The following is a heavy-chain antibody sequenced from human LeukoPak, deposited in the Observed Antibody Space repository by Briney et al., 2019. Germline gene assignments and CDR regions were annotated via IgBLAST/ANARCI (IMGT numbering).Heavy chain of an antibody. CDR3: ARANREEYSSSWKTKINWFDP. J-gene: IGHJ5*02. D-gene: IGHD6-13*01. V-gene: IGHV4-34*01. CDR2: INHSGST. Sequence: TSETLSLTCAVYGGSFSGYYWSWTRQPPGKGLEWIGEINHSGSTNYNPSLKSRVTISVDTSKNQFSLKLSSVTAADTAVYYCARANREEYSSSWKTKINWFDPWGQGTLVTVSS. CDR1: GGSFSGYY.